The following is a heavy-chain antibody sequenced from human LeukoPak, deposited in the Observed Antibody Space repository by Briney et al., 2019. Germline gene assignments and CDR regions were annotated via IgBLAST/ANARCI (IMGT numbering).Heavy chain of an antibody. V-gene: IGHV4-59*08. J-gene: IGHJ3*02. Sequence: PSETLSLTCTVSGGPISSYYWIWIRQPPGKGLEFIGYFHYSGITNYSPSLKSRVTISVDMSRKQFSLKLNSVTAADTAVYYCARLGQPNAFDIWGQGTMVTVSS. CDR2: FHYSGIT. D-gene: IGHD3-16*01. CDR3: ARLGQPNAFDI. CDR1: GGPISSYY.